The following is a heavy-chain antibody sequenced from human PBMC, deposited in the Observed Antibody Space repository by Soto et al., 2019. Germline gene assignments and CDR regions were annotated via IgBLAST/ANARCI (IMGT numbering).Heavy chain of an antibody. CDR1: GYSFTSYW. D-gene: IGHD6-19*01. CDR3: ARSVAGTIYYYYGMDV. V-gene: IGHV5-51*01. Sequence: PGESLKISCKGSGYSFTSYWIGWVRQMPGKSLEWMGIIYPGDSDTRYSPSFQGQVTISADKSISTAYLQWSSLKASDTAMYYCARSVAGTIYYYYGMDVWGQGTTVTVSS. CDR2: IYPGDSDT. J-gene: IGHJ6*02.